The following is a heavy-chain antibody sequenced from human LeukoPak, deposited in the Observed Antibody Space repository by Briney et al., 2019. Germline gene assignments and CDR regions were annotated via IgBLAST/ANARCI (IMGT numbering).Heavy chain of an antibody. V-gene: IGHV4-39*07. J-gene: IGHJ3*02. D-gene: IGHD2-2*01. CDR1: GGSISSSSYY. Sequence: SETLSLTCTVSGGSISSSSYYWGWIRQPPGKGLEWIGRIYTSGSTNYNPSLKSRVTISVDTSKNQFSLKLSSVTAADTAVYYCAREPYQLLSYAFDIWGQGTMVTVSS. CDR2: IYTSGST. CDR3: AREPYQLLSYAFDI.